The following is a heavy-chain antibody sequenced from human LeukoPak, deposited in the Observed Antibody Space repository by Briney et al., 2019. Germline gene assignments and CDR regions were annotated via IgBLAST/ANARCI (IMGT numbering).Heavy chain of an antibody. J-gene: IGHJ4*02. V-gene: IGHV3-7*01. D-gene: IGHD2-2*01. CDR2: IKQDGSEK. CDR1: GFTFSSYW. Sequence: GGSLRLSCAASGFTFSSYWMSWVRQAPGKGLEWVANIKQDGSEKYYVDSVEGRFTISRDNAKNSLYLQMNSLRAEDTAVYYCARDPRGYCSSTSCHSWGQGTLVTVSS. CDR3: ARDPRGYCSSTSCHS.